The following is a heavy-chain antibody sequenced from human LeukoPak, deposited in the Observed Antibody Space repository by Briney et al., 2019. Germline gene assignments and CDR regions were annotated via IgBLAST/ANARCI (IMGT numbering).Heavy chain of an antibody. CDR2: IYPGDSDT. Sequence: PGESLKISCQASGYSVTSYWIGWVRQKPGKGLEWMGIIYPGDSDTRYSPSFQGQVTFSADKSISTAYLQWSSLKASDTAMYYCARRGYGGYCSSTSCYQGDWFDPWGQGTLVTVSS. CDR3: ARRGYGGYCSSTSCYQGDWFDP. CDR1: GYSVTSYW. D-gene: IGHD2-2*01. J-gene: IGHJ5*02. V-gene: IGHV5-51*01.